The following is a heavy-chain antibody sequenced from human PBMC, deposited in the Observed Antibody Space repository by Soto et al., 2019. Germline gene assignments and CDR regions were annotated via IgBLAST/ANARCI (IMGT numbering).Heavy chain of an antibody. CDR2: IGGYGTDT. D-gene: IGHD3-9*01. Sequence: GGSLRLSCAASGFTFSEFALRWVRQAPGKGLECVSAIGGYGTDTYYADSVKGRFTVSRDNSGNTLYLQMNNLRAEDTAVYYCAKDGIPRNWFNDAFDIWGQGTMVTVSS. J-gene: IGHJ3*02. V-gene: IGHV3-23*01. CDR1: GFTFSEFA. CDR3: AKDGIPRNWFNDAFDI.